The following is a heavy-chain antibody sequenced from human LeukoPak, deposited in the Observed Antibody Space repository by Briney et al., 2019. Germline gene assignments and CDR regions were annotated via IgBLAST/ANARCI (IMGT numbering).Heavy chain of an antibody. CDR1: GFSFSSHW. CDR3: ARLRGRDGYNYYFDY. J-gene: IGHJ4*02. V-gene: IGHV3-7*03. CDR2: IKQGGSEK. Sequence: GGSLRLSCAASGFSFSSHWMSWVRQAPGKGPEWVANIKQGGSEKYYVDSVKGRFTISRDNAKNSLYLQMNSLRVEDTAVYYCARLRGRDGYNYYFDYWGQGTLVTVSS. D-gene: IGHD5-24*01.